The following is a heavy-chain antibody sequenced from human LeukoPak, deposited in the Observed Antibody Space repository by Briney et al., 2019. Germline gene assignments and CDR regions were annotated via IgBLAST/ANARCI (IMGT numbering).Heavy chain of an antibody. Sequence: PSETLSLTCTVSGGSISSGGYYWSWIRQHPGQGLEWIGYIYYSGSTYYNPSLKSRVTISVDTSKNQFSLKLSSVTAADTAVYYCAREGRGLRFLIWGQGTLVTVSS. V-gene: IGHV4-31*03. J-gene: IGHJ4*02. CDR3: AREGRGLRFLI. CDR1: GGSISSGGYY. D-gene: IGHD3-3*01. CDR2: IYYSGST.